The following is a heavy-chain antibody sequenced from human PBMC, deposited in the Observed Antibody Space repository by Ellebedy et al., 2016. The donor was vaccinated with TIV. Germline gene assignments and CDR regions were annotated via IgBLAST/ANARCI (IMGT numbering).Heavy chain of an antibody. D-gene: IGHD2-2*01. CDR1: GYTFTSYD. V-gene: IGHV1-8*01. Sequence: AASVTVSCKASGYTFTSYDINWVRQATGQGLEWMGWMNPNSGNTGYAQKFQGRVTMTRNTSISTAYMELSSLRSEDTAVYYCAREELVIQPLHFDPWGQGTLVTVSS. CDR2: MNPNSGNT. CDR3: AREELVIQPLHFDP. J-gene: IGHJ5*02.